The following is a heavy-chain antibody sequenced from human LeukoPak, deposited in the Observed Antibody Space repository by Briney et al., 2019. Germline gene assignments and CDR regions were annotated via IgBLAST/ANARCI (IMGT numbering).Heavy chain of an antibody. CDR2: INPSGGST. J-gene: IGHJ4*02. V-gene: IGHV1-46*04. Sequence: SVKVTCKASGYTFTSYYMHWLRQAPGQGLEWIGIINPSGGSTGYAQKLQGRVTMTRDTSTSTVYMELSSLKSEDTAVYYCARGGYQVGVDYWGQGTLVTVSS. CDR1: GYTFTSYY. CDR3: ARGGYQVGVDY. D-gene: IGHD3-16*01.